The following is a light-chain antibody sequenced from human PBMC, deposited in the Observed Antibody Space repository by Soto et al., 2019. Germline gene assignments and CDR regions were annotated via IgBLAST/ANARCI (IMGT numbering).Light chain of an antibody. Sequence: EIVLTQSPATLSVSPGDTATLSCRASQSVSRNLAWYQQKPGQAPRLLIFGASTRATGVPARFSGSGSGTEFALTISTLQSEDRAIYYCQQYENWYTFGQGTKLEIK. CDR1: QSVSRN. CDR2: GAS. J-gene: IGKJ2*01. CDR3: QQYENWYT. V-gene: IGKV3-15*01.